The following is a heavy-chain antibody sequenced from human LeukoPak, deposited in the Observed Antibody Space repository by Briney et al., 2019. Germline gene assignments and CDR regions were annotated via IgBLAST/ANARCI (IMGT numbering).Heavy chain of an antibody. V-gene: IGHV3-11*01. Sequence: GGSLRLSCVASGFTFSDYYMSWIRQAPGKGLEWVSYISSSGSTIYYADSVKGRFTISRDNAKKSLYLQMKSLRAEDTAVYYCARRTMGGAFDIWGQGTMVTVSS. J-gene: IGHJ3*02. D-gene: IGHD3-16*01. CDR3: ARRTMGGAFDI. CDR1: GFTFSDYY. CDR2: ISSSGSTI.